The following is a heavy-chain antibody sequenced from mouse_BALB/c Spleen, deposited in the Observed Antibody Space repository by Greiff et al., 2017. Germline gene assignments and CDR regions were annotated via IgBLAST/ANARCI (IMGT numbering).Heavy chain of an antibody. J-gene: IGHJ4*01. CDR1: GFNIKDYY. V-gene: IGHV14-4*02. Sequence: VHVKQSGAELVRSGASVKLSCTASGFNIKDYYMHWVKQRPEQGLEWIGWIDPENGDTEYAPKFQGKATMTADTSSNTAYLQLTSLTSEDTAVYYGNAGYGNYGAMDYWGQGTSVTVSS. D-gene: IGHD2-1*01. CDR2: IDPENGDT. CDR3: NAGYGNYGAMDY.